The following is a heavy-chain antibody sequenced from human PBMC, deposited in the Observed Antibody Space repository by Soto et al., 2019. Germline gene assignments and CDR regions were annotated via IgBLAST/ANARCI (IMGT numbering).Heavy chain of an antibody. V-gene: IGHV1-18*04. D-gene: IGHD3-22*01. CDR3: ARVGRQYYYDGFLVY. Sequence: PSMQGSCKASGHTFTSYAISWVRQAPGQGLEWMGWISEYNGNTSYAQKSPGRVTMTTDTSTSTAYMELRRLRADDTAVYYCARVGRQYYYDGFLVYWGQGTLVTVSS. CDR2: ISEYNGNT. CDR1: GHTFTSYA. J-gene: IGHJ4*02.